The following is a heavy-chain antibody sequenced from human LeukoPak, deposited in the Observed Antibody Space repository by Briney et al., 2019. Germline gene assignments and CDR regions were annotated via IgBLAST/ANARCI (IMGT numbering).Heavy chain of an antibody. CDR2: IYHSGST. Sequence: PSETLSLTCTVSGVSISSHYWSWLRQPPGKGLEWVGYIYHSGSTYYNPSLKSRVTISVDRSKNQFSLKLSSVTAADTAVYYCARASTTMTPFSSRPSGAFDIWGQGTMVTVSS. J-gene: IGHJ3*02. CDR1: GVSISSHY. V-gene: IGHV4-59*11. CDR3: ARASTTMTPFSSRPSGAFDI. D-gene: IGHD3-22*01.